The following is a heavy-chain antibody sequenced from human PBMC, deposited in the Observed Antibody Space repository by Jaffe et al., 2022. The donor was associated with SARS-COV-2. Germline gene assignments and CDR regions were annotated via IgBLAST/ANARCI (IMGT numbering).Heavy chain of an antibody. CDR3: ARHTNNLNHGLDWFDP. D-gene: IGHD1-20*01. CDR1: GDSMSYKY. CDR2: IYYSGST. J-gene: IGHJ5*02. Sequence: QVQMQESGPGLVKASETLSLTCTVSGDSMSYKYWSWIRQPPGKGLEWIGSIYYSGSTYYNPSLKSRATFSIETSKNQFSLKLTSVTATDTAVYYCARHTNNLNHGLDWFDPWGRGTLVTVSS. V-gene: IGHV4-59*08.